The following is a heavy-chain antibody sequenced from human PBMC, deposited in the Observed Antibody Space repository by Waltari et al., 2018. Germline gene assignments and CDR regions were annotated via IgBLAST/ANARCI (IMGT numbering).Heavy chain of an antibody. CDR2: IYISGSS. J-gene: IGHJ4*02. D-gene: IGHD2-2*01. Sequence: QVQLQESGPGLLKPSETLSLTCTVSGVSISSFYWGWIRQPAGQGLEWVGRIYISGSSSSNPSLKSRVTMSDDTSKNQFSLKLTSVTAADTAVYYCARVSATSWSSAYYFDFWGQGILVTVSS. V-gene: IGHV4-4*07. CDR3: ARVSATSWSSAYYFDF. CDR1: GVSISSFY.